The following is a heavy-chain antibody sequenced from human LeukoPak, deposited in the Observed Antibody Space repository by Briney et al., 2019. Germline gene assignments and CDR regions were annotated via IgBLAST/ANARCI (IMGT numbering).Heavy chain of an antibody. V-gene: IGHV3-33*01. J-gene: IGHJ3*02. D-gene: IGHD6-25*01. CDR1: GFTFSTYG. CDR2: IWYDGSKT. CDR3: ARDTAQRAFDI. Sequence: SGGSLRLSCAASGFTFSTYGMHWVRQSPGKGLEWVAVIWYDGSKTHYRDSVKDRFTISRDNSKNTLYLEMNSLRAEDTAVYYCARDTAQRAFDIWGQGTMVTVSS.